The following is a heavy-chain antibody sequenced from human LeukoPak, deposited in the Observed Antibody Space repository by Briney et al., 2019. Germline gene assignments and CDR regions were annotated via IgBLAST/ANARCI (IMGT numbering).Heavy chain of an antibody. V-gene: IGHV3-23*01. CDR3: AKETLQDYDFWSGYYAAYMDV. CDR1: GFTFSSYA. CDR2: ISGSGGST. J-gene: IGHJ6*03. Sequence: GGSLRLSCAASGFTFSSYAMSWVRQAPGKGLEWVSAISGSGGSTYYADSVKGRFTISRDNSKNTLYLQMNSLRAEDTAVYYCAKETLQDYDFWSGYYAAYMDVWGKGTTVTVSS. D-gene: IGHD3-3*01.